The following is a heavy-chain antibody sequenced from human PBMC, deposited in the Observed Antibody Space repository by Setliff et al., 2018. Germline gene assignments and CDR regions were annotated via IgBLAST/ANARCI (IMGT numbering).Heavy chain of an antibody. J-gene: IGHJ5*02. CDR1: GGSIRSSTHH. Sequence: SETLSLTCTVSGGSIRSSTHHWGWIRQPPGKGLEWIGTIYYSGLTYYTPSLRSRATISVDTSKNRFSLQLSSVTAAGTAVYYCAGYQGSGSNYKVVNWFDPWGQGTLVTVSS. V-gene: IGHV4-39*02. CDR2: IYYSGLT. D-gene: IGHD3-10*01. CDR3: AGYQGSGSNYKVVNWFDP.